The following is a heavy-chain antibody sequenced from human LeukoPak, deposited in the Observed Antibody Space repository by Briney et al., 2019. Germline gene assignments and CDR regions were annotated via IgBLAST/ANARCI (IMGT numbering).Heavy chain of an antibody. V-gene: IGHV1-8*03. CDR1: CYTFTRYD. J-gene: IGHJ4*02. CDR3: ARSYSGSYWFDY. Sequence: GASVKVSCKASCYTFTRYDINWVRQATGQGLEWLGWMNPNRGNTSYAQKFQGRVTITRNTSIRTAYMELSSLRSEDTAVYYCARSYSGSYWFDYWGQGTLVTVSS. CDR2: MNPNRGNT. D-gene: IGHD1-26*01.